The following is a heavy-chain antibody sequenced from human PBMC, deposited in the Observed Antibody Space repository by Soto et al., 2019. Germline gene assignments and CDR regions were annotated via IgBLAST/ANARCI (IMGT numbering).Heavy chain of an antibody. D-gene: IGHD3-22*01. V-gene: IGHV2-70*13. J-gene: IGHJ6*02. CDR2: IGWDDDK. CDR3: ARIVRSGYNYNFYYYGMDV. Sequence: ESGPTLVNPTQTLTLTCTFSGFSLSTSGMCVSWIRQPPGKALEWLALIGWDDDKYYSTSLKTRLTISKDTSKNQVVLTMTNMDPVDTATYYCARIVRSGYNYNFYYYGMDVWGQGTTVTVSS. CDR1: GFSLSTSGMC.